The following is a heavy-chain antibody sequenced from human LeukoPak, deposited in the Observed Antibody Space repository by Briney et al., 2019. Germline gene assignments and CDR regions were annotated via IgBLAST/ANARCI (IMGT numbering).Heavy chain of an antibody. V-gene: IGHV3-7*04. D-gene: IGHD1-26*01. CDR1: GFTFSSYW. CDR2: IKQDGSEI. J-gene: IGHJ4*02. CDR3: ARGHSGRWFWWFSA. Sequence: GGSLRLSCAASGFTFSSYWMSWVRQAPGRGLQWVASIKQDGSEIYYVDSVKGRFSISRDNDKNSLSLQMNSLRAEDTAVYYCARGHSGRWFWWFSAWGQGTLVTVSS.